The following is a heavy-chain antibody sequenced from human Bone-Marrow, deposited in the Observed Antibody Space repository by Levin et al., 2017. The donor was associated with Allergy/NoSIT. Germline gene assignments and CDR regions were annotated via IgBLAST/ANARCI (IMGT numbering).Heavy chain of an antibody. CDR1: GGSISSSSYY. J-gene: IGHJ6*04. Sequence: KASETLSLTCTVSGGSISSSSYYWGWIRQPPGKGLEWIGTISYNGRTDYIPSLDSRVTISVDTSKNHFSLKLSSVTAADTAVYYCARRLRIAAGLYGIDVWGKGTTVTVSS. V-gene: IGHV4-39*02. CDR2: ISYNGRT. CDR3: ARRLRIAAGLYGIDV. D-gene: IGHD6-13*01.